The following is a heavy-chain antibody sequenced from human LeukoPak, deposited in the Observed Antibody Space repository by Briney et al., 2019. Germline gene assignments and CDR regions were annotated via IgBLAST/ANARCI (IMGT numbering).Heavy chain of an antibody. D-gene: IGHD1-26*01. CDR2: IYTSGST. Sequence: SETLSLTCTVSGGSISSYYWSWIRQPAGKGLEWIGRIYTSGSTNYNPSLKSRVTISVDTSKNQFSLKLSSVTAADTAVYLCARDSRGSGWFDPWGQGTLVTVSS. CDR3: ARDSRGSGWFDP. J-gene: IGHJ5*02. CDR1: GGSISSYY. V-gene: IGHV4-4*07.